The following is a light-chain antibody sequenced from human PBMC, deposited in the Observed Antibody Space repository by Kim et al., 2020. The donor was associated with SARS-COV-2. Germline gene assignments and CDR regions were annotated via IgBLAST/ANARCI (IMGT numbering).Light chain of an antibody. CDR1: SSDIGAYNY. CDR2: DVT. J-gene: IGLJ2*01. CDR3: SSYAGSYTMI. V-gene: IGLV2-11*03. Sequence: APLSCTGTSSDIGAYNYVSWYQPHPGKVPKVRIYDVTKRPSGVPDRFSGSKSGNTASLTISGLQTEDEADYYCSSYAGSYTMIFGGGTQLTVL.